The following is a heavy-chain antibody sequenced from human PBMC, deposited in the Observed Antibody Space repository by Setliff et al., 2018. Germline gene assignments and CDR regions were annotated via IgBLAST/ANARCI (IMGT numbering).Heavy chain of an antibody. V-gene: IGHV4-4*07. CDR3: ARDTSSDWAAWFDP. CDR2: VFVSGST. CDR1: GGSISTYY. D-gene: IGHD6-19*01. J-gene: IGHJ5*02. Sequence: SETLSPTCTVSGGSISTYYWSWIRRPAGKGLEWIGRVFVSGSTNYNPSLKSRVTMSVDTSKNQFSLKLTSVTAADTAMYYCARDTSSDWAAWFDPWSQGILVTVSS.